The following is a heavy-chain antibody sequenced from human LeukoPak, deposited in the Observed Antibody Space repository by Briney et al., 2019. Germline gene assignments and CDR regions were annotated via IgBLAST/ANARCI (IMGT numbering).Heavy chain of an antibody. Sequence: SETLSLTCTVSGDSFTSVTDYWAWIRQSPDKGLEWIATGGYSGGTYPSLESRVAISADMSKNQISLQLTSVTGADTAVYYCAGERGEEYSSGWYKTNFFYNWGQGIRVTVSS. CDR3: AGERGEEYSSGWYKTNFFYN. CDR1: GDSFTSVTDY. D-gene: IGHD6-19*01. V-gene: IGHV4-39*07. CDR2: GGYSGGT. J-gene: IGHJ4*02.